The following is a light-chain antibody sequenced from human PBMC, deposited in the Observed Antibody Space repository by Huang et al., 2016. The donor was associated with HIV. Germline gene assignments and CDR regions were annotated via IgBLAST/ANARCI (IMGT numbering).Light chain of an antibody. CDR3: QQSYSTPVT. V-gene: IGKV1-39*01. CDR1: QTIDSH. Sequence: DIQMTQSPSSLSASVGDRVTITCRASQTIDSHLSWYQKKAGKAPNLMLYSASTLQSGVPSRFRGSGAGTDFALTITSLQPEDFATYYCQQSYSTPVTFGQGTKLEIK. J-gene: IGKJ2*01. CDR2: SAS.